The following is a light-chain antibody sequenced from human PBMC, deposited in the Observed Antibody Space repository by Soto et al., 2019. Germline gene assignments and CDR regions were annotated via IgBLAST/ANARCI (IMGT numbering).Light chain of an antibody. J-gene: IGKJ4*01. V-gene: IGKV1-5*01. CDR1: QSISSW. CDR3: QQYNSYSPLT. Sequence: DIQMTQSPSTLSASVGDRVTITCRASQSISSWLAWYQQKPGKAPKLLIYDASSLESGVPSRFSGSGSGTEFTLFISSLQPDDFATYYCQQYNSYSPLTFGGGTKVEIK. CDR2: DAS.